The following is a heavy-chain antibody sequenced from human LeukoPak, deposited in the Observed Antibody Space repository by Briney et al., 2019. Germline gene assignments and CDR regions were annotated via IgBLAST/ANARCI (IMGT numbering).Heavy chain of an antibody. Sequence: AGGSLRLSCAASGFTLSSYDMHWVRQPTGEGPEWVSSIRTAGDTYYLGSVKGRFTISRENAKNSLYLQMNSLRVGDTALYYCVRRNVYNAFDYWGQGTLVTVST. J-gene: IGHJ4*02. V-gene: IGHV3-13*01. D-gene: IGHD5-24*01. CDR3: VRRNVYNAFDY. CDR2: IRTAGDT. CDR1: GFTLSSYD.